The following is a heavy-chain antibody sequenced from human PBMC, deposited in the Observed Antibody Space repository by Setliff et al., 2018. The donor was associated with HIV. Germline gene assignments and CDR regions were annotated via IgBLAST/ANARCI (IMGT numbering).Heavy chain of an antibody. CDR3: AREIWGQVAHVPYGTDV. CDR2: IHGTGTS. Sequence: SETLSLTCSVSGDSISSNNYYWSWIRQPAGKGLEWVGHIHGTGTSNYNPSLKSRVTMSVDTSKNQFSLKVRYVTAADTAIYYCAREIWGQVAHVPYGTDVWGQGTTVTVSS. J-gene: IGHJ6*02. CDR1: GDSISSNNYY. D-gene: IGHD5-12*01. V-gene: IGHV4-61*09.